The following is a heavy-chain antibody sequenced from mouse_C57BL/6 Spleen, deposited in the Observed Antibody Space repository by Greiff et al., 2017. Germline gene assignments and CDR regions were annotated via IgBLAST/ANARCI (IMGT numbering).Heavy chain of an antibody. CDR3: ARPYGSYWYFDV. CDR2: IHPNSGST. Sequence: VQLQQPGAELVKPGASVKLSCKASGYTFTSYWMHWVKQRPGQGLEWIGMIHPNSGSTNYNEKFKSKATLTVDKSSSTAYMQLSSLTSEDSAVYYWARPYGSYWYFDVWGTGTTVTVSS. J-gene: IGHJ1*03. V-gene: IGHV1-64*01. D-gene: IGHD2-2*01. CDR1: GYTFTSYW.